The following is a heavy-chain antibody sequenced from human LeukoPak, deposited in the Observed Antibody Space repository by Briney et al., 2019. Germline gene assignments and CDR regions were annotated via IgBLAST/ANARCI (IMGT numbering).Heavy chain of an antibody. CDR2: TDTSGRYV. CDR3: ARGRSITLLRGVAMSDGFDI. D-gene: IGHD3-10*01. Sequence: GGSLRLSCAAPGFTFSNYGMNWVRQAPGKGLEWVSFTDTSGRYVYYGDSVKGRFTISRDNAKNLLFLQMNGLRAEDTALYYCARGRSITLLRGVAMSDGFDIWGQGAMVAVSS. CDR1: GFTFSNYG. J-gene: IGHJ3*02. V-gene: IGHV3-21*04.